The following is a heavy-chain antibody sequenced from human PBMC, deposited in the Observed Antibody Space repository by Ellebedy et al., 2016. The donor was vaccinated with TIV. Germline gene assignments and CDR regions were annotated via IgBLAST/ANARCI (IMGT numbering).Heavy chain of an antibody. J-gene: IGHJ4*02. Sequence: GESLKISCAASGFTFSSYSMNWVRQAPGKGLEWVSSISSSSSYIYYADSVKGRFTISRDNAKNSLYLQMNSLRAEDTAVYYCARVCTNGVCYPGPDYWGQGTLVTVSS. CDR1: GFTFSSYS. V-gene: IGHV3-21*01. D-gene: IGHD2-8*01. CDR3: ARVCTNGVCYPGPDY. CDR2: ISSSSSYI.